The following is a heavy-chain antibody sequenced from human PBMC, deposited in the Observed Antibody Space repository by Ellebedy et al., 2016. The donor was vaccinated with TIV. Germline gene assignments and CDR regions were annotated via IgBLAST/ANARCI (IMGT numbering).Heavy chain of an antibody. V-gene: IGHV3-53*01. D-gene: IGHD2-8*01. CDR2: IYSAAST. Sequence: PGGSLRLSCAASGFSVSSTYMSWVRQAPGKGLDWVSVIYSAASTYYADSVKGRFTISRDNVKNMLFLQMNSLRAEDTGVYYCVRDSSKVSGMDVWGQGTTVTVSS. CDR3: VRDSSKVSGMDV. J-gene: IGHJ6*02. CDR1: GFSVSSTY.